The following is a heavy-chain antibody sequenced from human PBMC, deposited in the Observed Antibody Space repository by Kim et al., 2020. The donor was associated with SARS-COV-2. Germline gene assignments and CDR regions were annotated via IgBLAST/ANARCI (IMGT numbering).Heavy chain of an antibody. D-gene: IGHD2-2*01. CDR2: IKSKTDGGTT. CDR1: GFTFSNAW. Sequence: GGSLRLSCAASGFTFSNAWMSWVRQAPGKGLEWVGRIKSKTDGGTTDYAAPVKGRFTISRDDSKNTLYLQMNSLKTEDTAVYYCTTAAPVVPAAIGYYYYGMDVWGQGTTVTVSS. CDR3: TTAAPVVPAAIGYYYYGMDV. J-gene: IGHJ6*02. V-gene: IGHV3-15*01.